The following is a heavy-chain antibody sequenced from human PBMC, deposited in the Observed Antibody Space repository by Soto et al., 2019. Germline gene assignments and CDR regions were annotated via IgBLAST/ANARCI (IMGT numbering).Heavy chain of an antibody. J-gene: IGHJ6*03. CDR2: ISAYNGNT. D-gene: IGHD4-17*01. V-gene: IGHV1-18*01. Sequence: GASVKVSCKASGYTFTSYGISWVRQAPGQGLEWMGWISAYNGNTNYAQKLQGRVTMTRNTSTSTAYMELSSLRSEDTAVYYCARGPFPTVTTLYYYYMDVWGKGTKVTVSS. CDR1: GYTFTSYG. CDR3: ARGPFPTVTTLYYYYMDV.